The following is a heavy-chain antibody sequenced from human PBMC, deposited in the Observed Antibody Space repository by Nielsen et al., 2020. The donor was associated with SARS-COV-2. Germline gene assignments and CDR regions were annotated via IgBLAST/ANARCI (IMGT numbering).Heavy chain of an antibody. CDR1: GDSISGYY. CDR3: AGGFYDSRGYNLVY. J-gene: IGHJ4*02. Sequence: SETLSLTCTVSGDSISGYYWSWIRQPPGKGLGWIGQIYYSGYTRYNPSLKSRVTISVDTSKNQVSLKLSSVTAADTAVYYCAGGFYDSRGYNLVYWGQGTLVTVSA. V-gene: IGHV4-59*12. D-gene: IGHD3-22*01. CDR2: IYYSGYT.